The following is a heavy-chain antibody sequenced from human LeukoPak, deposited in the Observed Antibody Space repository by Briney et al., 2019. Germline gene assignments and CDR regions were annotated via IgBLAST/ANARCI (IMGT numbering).Heavy chain of an antibody. CDR2: IKQDGSEK. Sequence: GGSLRLSCAASGFTFSSYWMSWVRQAPGKGLEWVANIKQDGSEKYYVDSVKGRFTISKDNAKNSLYLQMNSLRAEDTAVYYCARDLYTPSTVVVPAGVDYWGQGTLVTVSS. D-gene: IGHD2-2*01. V-gene: IGHV3-7*01. CDR1: GFTFSSYW. CDR3: ARDLYTPSTVVVPAGVDY. J-gene: IGHJ4*02.